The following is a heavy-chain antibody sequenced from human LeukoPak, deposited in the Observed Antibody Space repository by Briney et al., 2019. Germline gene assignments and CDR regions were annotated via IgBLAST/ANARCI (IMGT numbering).Heavy chain of an antibody. CDR1: GYSINTGYY. CDR2: IDHSGST. V-gene: IGHV4-38-2*02. J-gene: IGHJ4*02. D-gene: IGHD3-10*01. CDR3: ARGSHYARGFDY. Sequence: SETLSLTCSVSGYSINTGYYWVWIRQPPGKGLEWIGFIDHSGSTSYNPSLQSRVTISSDTSNNQFSLNVVSTTAADTAMYYCARGSHYARGFDYWGQGTLVTVSS.